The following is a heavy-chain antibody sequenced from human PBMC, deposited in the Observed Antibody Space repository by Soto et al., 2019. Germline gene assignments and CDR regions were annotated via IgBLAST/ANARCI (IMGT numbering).Heavy chain of an antibody. CDR3: AKSITVTISYFDY. CDR1: GFTFSSYA. CDR2: ISGSGGST. V-gene: IGHV3-23*01. D-gene: IGHD4-17*01. Sequence: GSLRLSCAASGFTFSSYAMSWVRQAPGKGLEWVSAISGSGGSTYYADSVKGRFTISRDNSKITLYLQMNSLRAEDTAVYYCAKSITVTISYFDYWGQGTLVTVSS. J-gene: IGHJ4*02.